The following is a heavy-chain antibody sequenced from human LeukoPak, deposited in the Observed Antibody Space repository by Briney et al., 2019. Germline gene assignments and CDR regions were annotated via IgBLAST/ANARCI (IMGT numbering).Heavy chain of an antibody. J-gene: IGHJ4*02. Sequence: SETLSLTCAVYGGSFSGYYWSWIRQPPGKGLEWIGEINHSGSTNYNPSLKSRVSISVDTSKNQFSLKLSSVTAADTAVYYCARGRGDFWSGYYPFFFHYWGQGTLVTVSS. CDR3: ARGRGDFWSGYYPFFFHY. CDR1: GGSFSGYY. V-gene: IGHV4-34*01. D-gene: IGHD3-3*01. CDR2: INHSGST.